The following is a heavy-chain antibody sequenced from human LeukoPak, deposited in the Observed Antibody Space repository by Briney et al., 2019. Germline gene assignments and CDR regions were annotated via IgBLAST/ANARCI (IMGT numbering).Heavy chain of an antibody. V-gene: IGHV3-23*01. J-gene: IGHJ4*02. Sequence: GGSLRLSCAASGFTFSSYAMSWVRQAPGKGLEWVSSIGGSGGSTYYADSVKGRSTISRDTSKDTLYLQMNSLRAEDTAVYYCAKYRGFGDSYDSWGQGTLVTVSS. CDR1: GFTFSSYA. D-gene: IGHD3-10*01. CDR3: AKYRGFGDSYDS. CDR2: IGGSGGST.